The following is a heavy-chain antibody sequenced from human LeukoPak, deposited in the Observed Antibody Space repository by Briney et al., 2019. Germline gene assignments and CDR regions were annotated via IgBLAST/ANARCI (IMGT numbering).Heavy chain of an antibody. CDR3: ARGQKYTSGYTVTELGSRYLDY. J-gene: IGHJ4*02. CDR1: GGSFSGYY. V-gene: IGHV4-34*01. D-gene: IGHD5-18*01. CDR2: INHSVRM. Sequence: NPSGTLSLTCAVYGGSFSGYYWSWIRQPPGKGLEWMGEINHSVRMNYNTSTKRRATTSVDTSMNWFSLRLTSVTAADTAVYYCARGQKYTSGYTVTELGSRYLDYWGQGTLVTVSS.